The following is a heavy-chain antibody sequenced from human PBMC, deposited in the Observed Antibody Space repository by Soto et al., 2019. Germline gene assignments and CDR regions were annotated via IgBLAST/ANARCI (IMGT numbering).Heavy chain of an antibody. Sequence: PSETLSRTCAVSGYSITSRYCWVWIRQPPGTSLDWIGRSYHIGGSYYNPSLNIRVTISVGTSNHQCSLKLMCVTAADTAVCDFAGGGLRGGFGFYHSGMDVWGQGTTVTVSS. CDR2: SYHIGGS. V-gene: IGHV4-38-2*01. D-gene: IGHD4-17*01. J-gene: IGHJ6*02. CDR1: GYSITSRYC. CDR3: AGGGLRGGFGFYHSGMDV.